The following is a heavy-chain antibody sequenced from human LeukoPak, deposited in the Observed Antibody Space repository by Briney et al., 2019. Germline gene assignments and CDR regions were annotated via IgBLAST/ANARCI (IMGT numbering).Heavy chain of an antibody. V-gene: IGHV3-53*01. J-gene: IGHJ6*02. D-gene: IGHD4-17*01. CDR2: IYSGGTT. Sequence: GGSLRLSCAASGITVSSNYMSWVRQPPRKGLEWVSIIYSGGTTYYADSVQGRFTISRDNSKNTVYLQMNSLRVEDTAVYYCARDPRTTGKSNYGMDVWGQGTTVTVSS. CDR1: GITVSSNY. CDR3: ARDPRTTGKSNYGMDV.